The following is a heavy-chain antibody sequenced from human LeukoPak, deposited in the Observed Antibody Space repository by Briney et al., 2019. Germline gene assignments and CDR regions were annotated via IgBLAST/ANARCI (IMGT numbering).Heavy chain of an antibody. CDR2: ISGSGGST. CDR3: ARGSRADSSVDY. J-gene: IGHJ4*02. Sequence: GGSLRLSCAASGLTFSSYAMSWVRQAPGKGLEWVSAISGSGGSTYYADSVKGRFTISRDNSKNTLYLQMNSLRAEDTAVYYWARGSRADSSVDYWGQGTLVTVSS. CDR1: GLTFSSYA. V-gene: IGHV3-23*01. D-gene: IGHD3-22*01.